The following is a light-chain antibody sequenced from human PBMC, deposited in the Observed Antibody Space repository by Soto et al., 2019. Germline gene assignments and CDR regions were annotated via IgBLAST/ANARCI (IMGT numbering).Light chain of an antibody. CDR1: QSISSN. CDR2: RTS. V-gene: IGKV3-15*01. J-gene: IGKJ4*01. CDR3: QQYNNWPRAT. Sequence: EIVMTQSPATLSVSPGERATLSCRASQSISSNLAWYQQKPGQAPRLLMFRTSSRATGFPARFSGSGSGTEFNLTNSSLLYKDFGVYYCQQYNNWPRATFGGGTKVEIK.